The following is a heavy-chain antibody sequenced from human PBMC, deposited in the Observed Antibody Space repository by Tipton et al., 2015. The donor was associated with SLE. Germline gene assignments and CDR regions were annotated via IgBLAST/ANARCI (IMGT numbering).Heavy chain of an antibody. CDR2: IYYSGST. J-gene: IGHJ5*02. CDR3: ARDHGGGAQDNWFDP. CDR1: GGSISSSSYY. Sequence: TLSLTCTVSGGSISSSSYYWGWIRQPPGKGLEWIGRIYYSGSTYYNPSLKSRVTISVDTSKNQFSLKLSSVTAADTAVYYCARDHGGGAQDNWFDPWGQGTLVTVSS. V-gene: IGHV4-39*07. D-gene: IGHD1-26*01.